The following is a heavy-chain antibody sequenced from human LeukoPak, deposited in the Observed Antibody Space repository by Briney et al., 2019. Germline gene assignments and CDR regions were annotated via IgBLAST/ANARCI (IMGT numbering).Heavy chain of an antibody. CDR1: DFPYRNYN. J-gene: IGHJ4*02. D-gene: IGHD4-17*01. CDR2: ISSGGTDI. Sequence: PGGSLRLSCAASDFPYRNYNMTWVRQAPGKGLEWVSSISSGGTDIHYADSVKGRFTISRDNAKNSLYLQMNSLRAEDTAVYYCARGDGDYSSADYWGQGTLVTVSS. CDR3: ARGDGDYSSADY. V-gene: IGHV3-21*01.